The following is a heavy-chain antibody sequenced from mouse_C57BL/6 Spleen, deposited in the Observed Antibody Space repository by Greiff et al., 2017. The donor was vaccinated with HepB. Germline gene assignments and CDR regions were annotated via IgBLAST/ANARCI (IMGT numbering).Heavy chain of an antibody. J-gene: IGHJ2*01. V-gene: IGHV1-50*01. CDR3: AYDYGSSRYYFDY. D-gene: IGHD1-1*01. Sequence: QVQLQQPGAELVKPGASVKLSCKASGYTFTSYWMQWVKQRPGQGLEWIGEIDPSDSYTNYNQKFKGKATLTVDTSSSTAYMQLSSLTSEDSAVYYCAYDYGSSRYYFDYWGQGTTLTVSS. CDR2: IDPSDSYT. CDR1: GYTFTSYW.